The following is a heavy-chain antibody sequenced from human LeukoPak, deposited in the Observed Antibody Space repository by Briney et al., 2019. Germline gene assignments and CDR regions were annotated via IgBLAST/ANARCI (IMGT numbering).Heavy chain of an antibody. Sequence: PGGSLRLSCTASGFTFSTYWINWVRQSPGKGLVWVALINGDGSTTTHAGSMKGRFTISRDNAKNTAYLQMNSLRDEDTAVYFCARDYAGSPDYWGQGTLVTVSA. CDR3: ARDYAGSPDY. V-gene: IGHV3-74*03. D-gene: IGHD3-10*01. CDR1: GFTFSTYW. CDR2: INGDGSTT. J-gene: IGHJ4*02.